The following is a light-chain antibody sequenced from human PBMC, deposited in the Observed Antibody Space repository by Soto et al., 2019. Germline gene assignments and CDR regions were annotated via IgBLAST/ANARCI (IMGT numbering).Light chain of an antibody. Sequence: EIVLTQSPGTLSLSPGERATLSGMASQNVTRSNLAWYQQKPGQAPRVLIYGASSRATGIPDRFSGSGSGTDFTLTISRLEPEDFAVYYCQQFGSSHLYTFGQGTKLEIK. CDR1: QNVTRSN. J-gene: IGKJ2*01. CDR2: GAS. CDR3: QQFGSSHLYT. V-gene: IGKV3-20*01.